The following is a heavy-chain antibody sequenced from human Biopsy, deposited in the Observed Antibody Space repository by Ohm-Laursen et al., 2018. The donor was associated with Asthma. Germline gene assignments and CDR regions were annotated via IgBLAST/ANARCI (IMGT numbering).Heavy chain of an antibody. V-gene: IGHV4-31*03. D-gene: IGHD2-2*01. CDR2: INRSGNT. Sequence: SQTLSLTCSVSGGSINSGAFYWSWVRQHPGKGPEWIGYINRSGNTYYNPSLKSRVFISMETSKNQFSLKLTSVTAADSALYYCARDLAGSCTSASCYGFDSWGQGAQVTVSS. J-gene: IGHJ5*01. CDR1: GGSINSGAFY. CDR3: ARDLAGSCTSASCYGFDS.